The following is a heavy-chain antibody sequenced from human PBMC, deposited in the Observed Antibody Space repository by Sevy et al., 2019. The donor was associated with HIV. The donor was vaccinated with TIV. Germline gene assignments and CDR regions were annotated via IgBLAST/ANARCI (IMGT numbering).Heavy chain of an antibody. Sequence: GGSLRLSCAASGFTFSDYYMSWIRQAPEKGLEWVSYISSSGSTIYYADSVKGRFTTSRDNAKNSLYLQMNSLRAEDTAVYYCATDIVVVPAAISAEYFQHWGQGTLVTVSS. CDR2: ISSSGSTI. D-gene: IGHD2-2*01. J-gene: IGHJ1*01. V-gene: IGHV3-11*01. CDR3: ATDIVVVPAAISAEYFQH. CDR1: GFTFSDYY.